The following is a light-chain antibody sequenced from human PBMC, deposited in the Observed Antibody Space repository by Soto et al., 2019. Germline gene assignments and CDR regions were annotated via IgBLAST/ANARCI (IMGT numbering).Light chain of an antibody. CDR3: QQSYSTPIT. V-gene: IGKV1-39*01. J-gene: IGKJ5*01. CDR2: AAS. Sequence: DIQMTQSPSSLSASVGERVTITCRASQSISSYLNWYQQKPGKAPKLLIYAASSLQSGVPSRFSGSGSGTDCTLTISSLQPEDFATYYCQQSYSTPITFGQGPRLEIK. CDR1: QSISSY.